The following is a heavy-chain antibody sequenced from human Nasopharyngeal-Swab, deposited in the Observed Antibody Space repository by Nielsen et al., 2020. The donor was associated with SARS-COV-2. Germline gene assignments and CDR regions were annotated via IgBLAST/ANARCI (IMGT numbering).Heavy chain of an antibody. CDR3: TRDGPSNYGTWDY. J-gene: IGHJ4*02. CDR1: GFTFTSYG. CDR2: VSHDGRNE. D-gene: IGHD4/OR15-4a*01. Sequence: GGSLRLSCAASGFTFTSYGMHWVRRAPGKGLEWVAVVSHDGRNEYYADSVKGRFTISRDIFKNTVYLQVNSLRVEDTAVYYCTRDGPSNYGTWDYWGQGTLVTVSS. V-gene: IGHV3-30*03.